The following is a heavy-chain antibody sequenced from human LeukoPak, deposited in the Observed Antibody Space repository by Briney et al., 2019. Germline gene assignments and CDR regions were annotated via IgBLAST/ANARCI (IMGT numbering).Heavy chain of an antibody. D-gene: IGHD3-10*01. J-gene: IGHJ6*03. CDR1: GFTFSTYA. CDR2: IYSGGST. V-gene: IGHV3-53*01. Sequence: PGGSLRLSCAASGFTFSTYAVNWVRQAPGKGLEWVSVIYSGGSTYYADSVKGRFTISRDNSKNTLYLQMNSLRAEDTAVYYCARGIGQGGFGELFGIRYYYYYYMDVWGKGTTVTVSS. CDR3: ARGIGQGGFGELFGIRYYYYYYMDV.